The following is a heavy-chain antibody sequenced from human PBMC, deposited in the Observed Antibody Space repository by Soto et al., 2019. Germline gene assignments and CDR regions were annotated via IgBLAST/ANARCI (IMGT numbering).Heavy chain of an antibody. Sequence: QVQLVQSGAEVKKPGSSVRVSCKASGGTFSSYAISWVRQAPGQGLEWMGGIIPIFGTENYAQKFQGRVTITADESTSTAYMELSSLRAEDTAVYYCARDRIAGSKYYDGKDVWGQGTPVTVSS. CDR1: GGTFSSYA. J-gene: IGHJ6*02. CDR2: IIPIFGTE. D-gene: IGHD6-13*01. V-gene: IGHV1-69*01. CDR3: ARDRIAGSKYYDGKDV.